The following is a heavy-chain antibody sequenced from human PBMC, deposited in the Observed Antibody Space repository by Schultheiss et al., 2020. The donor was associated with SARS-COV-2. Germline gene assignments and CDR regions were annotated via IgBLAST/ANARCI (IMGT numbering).Heavy chain of an antibody. V-gene: IGHV4-59*08. Sequence: GSLRLSCTVSGGSISSYYWSWIRQPPGKGLEWIGYIYYSGSTNYNPSLKSRVTISVDTSKNQFSLKLSSVTAADTAVYYCARHTGAARAFDIWGQGTMVTVSS. CDR1: GGSISSYY. CDR3: ARHTGAARAFDI. CDR2: IYYSGST. J-gene: IGHJ3*02. D-gene: IGHD1-26*01.